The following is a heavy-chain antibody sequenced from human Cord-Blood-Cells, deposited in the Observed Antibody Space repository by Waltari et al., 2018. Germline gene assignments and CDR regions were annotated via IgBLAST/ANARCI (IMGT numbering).Heavy chain of an antibody. CDR3: AREVVVAATPGGAFDI. CDR2: INHRGST. J-gene: IGHJ3*02. Sequence: QVQLQQWGAGLLKPSETLSLTCAVYGGSFSGYYWSWIRQPPGKGLEWIGEINHRGSTNYNPSRKSRVTISVDTSKNQFSLKLSSVNAADTAVYYCAREVVVAATPGGAFDIWSQGTMVTVSS. V-gene: IGHV4-34*01. CDR1: GGSFSGYY. D-gene: IGHD2-15*01.